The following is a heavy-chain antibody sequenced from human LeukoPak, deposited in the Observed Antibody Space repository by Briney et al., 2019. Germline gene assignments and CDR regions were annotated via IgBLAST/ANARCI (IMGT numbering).Heavy chain of an antibody. CDR3: ARGDCSGDCYHPLYY. J-gene: IGHJ4*02. V-gene: IGHV3-30*02. CDR1: GFTFSSYA. D-gene: IGHD2-21*02. CDR2: IRHDGSIK. Sequence: GGSLRLSCAASGFTFSSYAMHWVRQAPGQGLDWVAFIRHDGSIKYYSDSVKGRFTISRDNSKNTLYLQMNSLRTEDTAVYYCARGDCSGDCYHPLYYWGQGSLVTISS.